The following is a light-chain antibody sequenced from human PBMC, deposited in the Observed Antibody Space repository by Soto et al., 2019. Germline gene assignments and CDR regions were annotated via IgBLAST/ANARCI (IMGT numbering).Light chain of an antibody. CDR3: AAWDDTLRALV. Sequence: QSVLAQPPSASGTPGQRVTISCSGSNSNIGRNDVTWYQQVPGTAPQCLIYSNDQRPSGVPDRISGSRSGTSASLAISGLKSGDEAEYYCAAWDDTLRALVFGGGTKLTVL. V-gene: IGLV1-44*01. CDR1: NSNIGRND. CDR2: SND. J-gene: IGLJ2*01.